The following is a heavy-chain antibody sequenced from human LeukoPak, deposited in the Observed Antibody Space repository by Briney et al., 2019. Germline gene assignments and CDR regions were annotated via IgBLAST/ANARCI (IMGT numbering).Heavy chain of an antibody. V-gene: IGHV4-39*01. Sequence: SETLSLTCTVSGDSISSSTHYWGWIRQPPGKGLEWIGSIYYSGGAFYNPSLKRRVTISVDTSKNQFSLNLSSMTAADTAVYYCAGQSAFSSSWYAADWGQGTLVTVSS. D-gene: IGHD6-13*01. CDR2: IYYSGGA. CDR3: AGQSAFSSSWYAAD. CDR1: GDSISSSTHY. J-gene: IGHJ4*02.